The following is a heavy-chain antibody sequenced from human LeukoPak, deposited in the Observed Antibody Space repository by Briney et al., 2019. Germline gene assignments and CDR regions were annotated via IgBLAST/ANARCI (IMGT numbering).Heavy chain of an antibody. CDR2: ISGSGGST. D-gene: IGHD2-2*01. CDR3: AKDGDRVVVPAAMGGGVDY. V-gene: IGHV3-23*01. J-gene: IGHJ4*02. Sequence: TSETLSLTCTVSGGSISSYYWSWIRQPPGKGLEWVSAISGSGGSTYYADSVKGRFTISRDNSKNTLYLQMNSLRAEDTAVYYCAKDGDRVVVPAAMGGGVDYWGQGTLVTVSS. CDR1: GGSISSYY.